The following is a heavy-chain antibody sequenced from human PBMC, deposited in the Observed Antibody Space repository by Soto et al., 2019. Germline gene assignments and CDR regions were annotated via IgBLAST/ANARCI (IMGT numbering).Heavy chain of an antibody. Sequence: QVQLVQSGAELKKPGASMKVSCKTSGFTFTNYCMHWVRQAPVQGLEWMGIINPSGGGTSYAQKFQGRVTMTRDTSTRTAYMESSRLRYEDTAMYYCATYYCAREGSSGWPFDYWGQGTLVTVSS. CDR1: GFTFTNYC. D-gene: IGHD6-19*01. V-gene: IGHV1-46*01. CDR3: ATYYCAREGSSGWPFDY. CDR2: INPSGGGT. J-gene: IGHJ4*02.